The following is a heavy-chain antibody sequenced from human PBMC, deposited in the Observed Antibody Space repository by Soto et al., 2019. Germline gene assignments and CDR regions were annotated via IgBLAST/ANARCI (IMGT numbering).Heavy chain of an antibody. CDR2: IYYSGST. V-gene: IGHV4-59*01. CDR1: GGSISSYY. J-gene: IGHJ6*02. CDR3: ARARQQQLVRKYPSYGMDV. Sequence: SETLSLTCTVSGGSISSYYWSWIRQPPGKGLEWIGYIYYSGSTNYNPSLKSRVTISVDTSKNQFSLKLSSVTAADTAVYYCARARQQQLVRKYPSYGMDVWGQGTTVTLSS. D-gene: IGHD6-13*01.